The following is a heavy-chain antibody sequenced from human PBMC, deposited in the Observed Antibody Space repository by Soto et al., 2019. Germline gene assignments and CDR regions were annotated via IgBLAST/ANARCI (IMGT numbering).Heavy chain of an antibody. CDR1: GFTFGDHG. Sequence: DVQLVESGGSVVRPGGSLRLSCAASGFTFGDHGMIWVRQAPGKGLEWVSGINWNGGSTGYVDSVKGRFTISRDNAENSLYLQMDSLRADDTALYYCARARGDYYRYFQDWGQGTLVTVSS. J-gene: IGHJ1*01. CDR2: INWNGGST. V-gene: IGHV3-20*04. CDR3: ARARGDYYRYFQD. D-gene: IGHD1-26*01.